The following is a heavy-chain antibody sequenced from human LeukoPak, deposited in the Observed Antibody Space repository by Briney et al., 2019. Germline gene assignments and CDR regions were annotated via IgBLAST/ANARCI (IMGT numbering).Heavy chain of an antibody. V-gene: IGHV3-23*01. J-gene: IGHJ5*02. Sequence: PGGSLRLSCAASGFTFDDYGMSWVRQAPGKGLEWVSAISGSGGSTYYADSVKGRFTISRDNSKNTLYLQMNSLRAEDTAVYYCAKSFHGEHPRPTWFDPWGQGTLVTVSS. CDR1: GFTFDDYG. D-gene: IGHD4-17*01. CDR2: ISGSGGST. CDR3: AKSFHGEHPRPTWFDP.